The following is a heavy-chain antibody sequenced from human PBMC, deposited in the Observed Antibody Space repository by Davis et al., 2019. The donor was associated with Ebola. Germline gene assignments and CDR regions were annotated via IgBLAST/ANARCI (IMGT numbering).Heavy chain of an antibody. CDR1: GFTFSSYW. J-gene: IGHJ6*02. CDR2: IKHDGSEK. D-gene: IGHD3-22*01. V-gene: IGHV3-7*01. Sequence: GESLKISCAGSGFTFSSYWMSWVRQAPGKGLEWVASIKHDGSEKYYVDSVKGRFTVSRDNAKNSLYLQMNSLRAEDTAVYYCARDDYYDSSGPDVWGQGTTVTVSS. CDR3: ARDDYYDSSGPDV.